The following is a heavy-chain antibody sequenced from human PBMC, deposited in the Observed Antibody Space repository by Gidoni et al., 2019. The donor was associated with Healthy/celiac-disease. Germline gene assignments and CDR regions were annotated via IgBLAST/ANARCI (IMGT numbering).Heavy chain of an antibody. CDR1: GFPFSSYA. CDR3: ATQTTAAFDI. J-gene: IGHJ3*02. V-gene: IGHV3-23*01. CDR2: SSGSGGST. Sequence: VQLLESGGVLVQPGGSLRLSCAASGFPFSSYAMSWVRQAPGKGLEWVSASSGSGGSTYYADSVKGRFTISRDNSKNTLYLQMNSLRAEDTAVYYCATQTTAAFDIWGQGTMVTVSS. D-gene: IGHD1-7*01.